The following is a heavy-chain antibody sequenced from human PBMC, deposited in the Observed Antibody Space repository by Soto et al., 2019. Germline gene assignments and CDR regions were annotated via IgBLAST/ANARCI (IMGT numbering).Heavy chain of an antibody. Sequence: QVQLVESGGGLVKPGGSLRLSCAASGFTFSDYYMSWIRQAPGKGLEWVSYISPSGGTIYYADSVKGRFTLSRDNAKNSLSLQMNRLRAEDTAVYHCVRVGYAYGNDPWGQGTLVAVSS. CDR2: ISPSGGTI. CDR3: VRVGYAYGNDP. V-gene: IGHV3-11*01. J-gene: IGHJ5*02. D-gene: IGHD3-10*01. CDR1: GFTFSDYY.